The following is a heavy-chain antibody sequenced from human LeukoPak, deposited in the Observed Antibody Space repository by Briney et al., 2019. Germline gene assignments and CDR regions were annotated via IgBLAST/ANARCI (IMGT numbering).Heavy chain of an antibody. J-gene: IGHJ3*02. V-gene: IGHV4-28*01. D-gene: IGHD4-23*01. Sequence: PSETLSLTCAVSGGSISSSNWWGWIRQPPGKELEWIAYIYYGGNTFYNPSLKSRITMTVDTSKNQFSLKLSSVTAVDTAVYYCARNGGGGDSDAFDIWGQGTMVTVSS. CDR1: GGSISSSNW. CDR2: IYYGGNT. CDR3: ARNGGGGDSDAFDI.